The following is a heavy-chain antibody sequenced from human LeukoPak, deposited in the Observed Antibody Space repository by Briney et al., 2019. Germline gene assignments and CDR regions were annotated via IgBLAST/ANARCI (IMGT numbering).Heavy chain of an antibody. D-gene: IGHD1-26*01. CDR2: IRYDGSNK. CDR3: AKGGSDYDDHGYSFDY. CDR1: GFTFSSYG. V-gene: IGHV3-30*02. J-gene: IGHJ4*02. Sequence: PGGSLRLSCAASGFTFSSYGMRWVRQAPGKGLEWVAFIRYDGSNKYYADSVKGRFTISRDNSKNTLYLQMNSLRAEDTAVYYCAKGGSDYDDHGYSFDYWGQGALVTVSS.